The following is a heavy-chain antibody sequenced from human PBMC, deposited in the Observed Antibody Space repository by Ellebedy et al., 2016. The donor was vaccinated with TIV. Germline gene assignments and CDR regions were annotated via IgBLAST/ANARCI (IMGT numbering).Heavy chain of an antibody. CDR2: MNPSSGST. D-gene: IGHD3-10*01. CDR3: ARQSKGIISYYYYGMDV. J-gene: IGHJ6*02. CDR1: GYTFTDYD. Sequence: AASVKVSCKASGYTFTDYDINWVRQATGQGLEWLGWMNPSSGSTGYARKFQGRVTMTRDTSISTAYMELSRLRSDDTAVYYCARQSKGIISYYYYGMDVWGQGTTVTVSS. V-gene: IGHV1-8*01.